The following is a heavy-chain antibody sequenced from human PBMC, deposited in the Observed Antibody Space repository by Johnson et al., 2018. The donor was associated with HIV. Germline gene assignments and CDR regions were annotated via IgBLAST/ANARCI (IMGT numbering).Heavy chain of an antibody. D-gene: IGHD3-22*01. J-gene: IGHJ3*02. V-gene: IGHV3-30*01. CDR1: GFTFSSYA. CDR3: AKPYYDSTLDAFDI. Sequence: QVQLVESGGGVVQPGRSLRLSCAASGFTFSSYAMHWVRQAPGRGLEWVAVISYDGSEKYYVDSVKGRFTISRDNAKNTLYLQMNSLRAEDTAVYYCAKPYYDSTLDAFDIWGQGTMVTVSS. CDR2: ISYDGSEK.